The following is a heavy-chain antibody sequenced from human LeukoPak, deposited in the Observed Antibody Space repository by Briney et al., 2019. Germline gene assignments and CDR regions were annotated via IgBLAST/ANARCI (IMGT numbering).Heavy chain of an antibody. D-gene: IGHD4-17*01. J-gene: IGHJ4*02. CDR1: GFTFSSYA. CDR3: ARDLRQENYFDY. CDR2: ISYDGSNK. V-gene: IGHV3-30-3*01. Sequence: GGSLRLSCAASGFTFSSYAMHWVRQAPGKGLEWVAVISYDGSNKYYADSVKGRFTISRDNSKNTLYLQMNSLRAEDTAVYYCARDLRQENYFDYWGQGTLVTVSS.